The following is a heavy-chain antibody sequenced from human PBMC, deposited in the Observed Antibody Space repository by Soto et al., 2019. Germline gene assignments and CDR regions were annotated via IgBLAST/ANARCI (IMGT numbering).Heavy chain of an antibody. CDR3: ARDREETYYYYYGMDV. Sequence: ASVKVSCKASGGTFSSYAISWVRQAPGQGLEWMGGIIPIFGTANYAQKFQGRVTITADESTSTAYMELSSLRSEDTAVYYCARDREETYYYYYGMDVWGQGTTVTVSS. CDR1: GGTFSSYA. CDR2: IIPIFGTA. J-gene: IGHJ6*02. V-gene: IGHV1-69*13.